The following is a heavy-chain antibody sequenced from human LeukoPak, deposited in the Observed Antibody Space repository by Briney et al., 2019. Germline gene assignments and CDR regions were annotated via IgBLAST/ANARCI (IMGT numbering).Heavy chain of an antibody. CDR1: GYTFTSYY. CDR3: ARDGIHTTAGYYFDY. V-gene: IGHV1-46*01. J-gene: IGHJ4*02. Sequence: ASVKVSCKASGYTFTSYYMHWVRQAPGQGLEWMGIINPSGGSTSYAQKFQGRVTMTRDTSTSTAYMELSSLRSEDTAVYYCARDGIHTTAGYYFDYWGQGTLVTVSS. D-gene: IGHD4-17*01. CDR2: INPSGGST.